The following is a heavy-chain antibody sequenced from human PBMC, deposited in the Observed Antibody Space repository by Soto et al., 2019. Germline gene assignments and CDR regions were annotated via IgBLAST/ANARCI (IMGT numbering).Heavy chain of an antibody. Sequence: ASVKVSCKASGYTFTSYYMHWVRQAPGQGLEWMGVINPSGGSTSYAQKFQGSVAMTRDTSTSTVYMELSSLRSEDTAVYYCAREAAGLGFVPSCPGPRVTVPS. CDR1: GYTFTSYY. V-gene: IGHV1-46*01. CDR2: INPSGGST. CDR3: AREAAGLGFVP. D-gene: IGHD6-13*01. J-gene: IGHJ5*02.